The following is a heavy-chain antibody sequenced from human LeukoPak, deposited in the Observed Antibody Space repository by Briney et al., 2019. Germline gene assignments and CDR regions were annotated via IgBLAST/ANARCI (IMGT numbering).Heavy chain of an antibody. V-gene: IGHV5-51*01. CDR3: ARQSMVRGVPDY. CDR1: GYNITTYW. CDR2: IYPGDSDT. Sequence: GESLKISCKGSGYNITTYWIGWVRQMPGKGLEWMGIIYPGDSDTRYSPSFQGQVTISADKSISTAYLQWRSLRASDTAMYYRARQSMVRGVPDYWGQGTLVTVSS. D-gene: IGHD3-10*01. J-gene: IGHJ4*02.